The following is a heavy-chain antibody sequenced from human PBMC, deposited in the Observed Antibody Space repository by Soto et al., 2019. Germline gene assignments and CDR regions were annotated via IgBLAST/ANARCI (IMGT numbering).Heavy chain of an antibody. J-gene: IGHJ4*02. CDR1: GGTFRSYT. CDR3: APGLVVDYDIDY. V-gene: IGHV1-69*02. CDR2: IIPILGIA. Sequence: QVQLVQSGAEVKKPGSSVKVSCKASGGTFRSYTISWVRQAPGQGLEWMGRIIPILGIANYAQKFQGRVTITEDESTSPGYMELSSLRSEDTVVYYCAPGLVVDYDIDYWGQGTLVTVSS. D-gene: IGHD2-15*01.